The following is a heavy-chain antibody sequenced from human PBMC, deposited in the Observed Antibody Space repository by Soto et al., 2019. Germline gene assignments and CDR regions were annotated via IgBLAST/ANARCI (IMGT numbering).Heavy chain of an antibody. J-gene: IGHJ3*02. D-gene: IGHD1-26*01. Sequence: ASVKVSCKASGYTFTAYYIHWLRQAPGQGLEWMGWVNPHSGATVFAQKFLDSVTLTTDTSINTAYMELTSLTSDDTALYYCARPPNPWEPYAFHIWGHGTLVTVSS. CDR2: VNPHSGAT. CDR3: ARPPNPWEPYAFHI. CDR1: GYTFTAYY. V-gene: IGHV1-2*04.